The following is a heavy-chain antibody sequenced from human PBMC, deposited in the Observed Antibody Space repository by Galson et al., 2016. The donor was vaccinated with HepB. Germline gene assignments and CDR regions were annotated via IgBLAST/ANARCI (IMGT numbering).Heavy chain of an antibody. J-gene: IGHJ4*02. D-gene: IGHD2-15*01. V-gene: IGHV6-1*01. CDR1: GDSVSRNSAA. CDR2: TYYRSKWYT. Sequence: CAISGDSVSRNSAAWNWIRQSPSRGLEWLGRTYYRSKWYTDYALSVKSRITINPDTSKNQFSLHLNSVTPEDTAVYYCARDRRDAAATYFDYWGQGTLVTVSS. CDR3: ARDRRDAAATYFDY.